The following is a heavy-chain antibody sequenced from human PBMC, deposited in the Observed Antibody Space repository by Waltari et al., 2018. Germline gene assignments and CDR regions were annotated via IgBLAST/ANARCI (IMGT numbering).Heavy chain of an antibody. Sequence: EVQLVESGGGLAQPGGSLRLSCVASGFTFSSYWMHWVRQAPGKGLVGVSRINSDGGTTNYADSVKGRFTISRDNAKNTLYLQMNSLRAEDTAVYYCAKGGGWLQDYWGQGTLVTVSS. D-gene: IGHD5-12*01. J-gene: IGHJ4*02. V-gene: IGHV3-74*01. CDR1: GFTFSSYW. CDR3: AKGGGWLQDY. CDR2: INSDGGTT.